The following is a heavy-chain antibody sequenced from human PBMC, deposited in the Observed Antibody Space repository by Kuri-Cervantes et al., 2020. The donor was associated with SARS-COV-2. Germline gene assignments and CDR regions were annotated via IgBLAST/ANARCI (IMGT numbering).Heavy chain of an antibody. CDR3: AREKHLWPDSGHNWFDP. V-gene: IGHV4-59*12. CDR1: GGSFSRYC. Sequence: SETLSLTCAVSGGSFSRYCWNWVRQPPGKGLEWIGYIYYSGSTYYNPSLKSRLRISLDMPKNQFSLKLTSVTAADTAVYYCAREKHLWPDSGHNWFDPWGQGTLVTVSS. D-gene: IGHD5-18*01. CDR2: IYYSGST. J-gene: IGHJ5*02.